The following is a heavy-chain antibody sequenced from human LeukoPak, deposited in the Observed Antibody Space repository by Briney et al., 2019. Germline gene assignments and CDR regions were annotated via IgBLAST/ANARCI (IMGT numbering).Heavy chain of an antibody. CDR3: ARGSVTIDCSGGSCYRLDP. CDR2: ISAYNGNT. Sequence: ASVKVSCKASGYTFTSYGISWVRQAPGQGLEWMGWISAYNGNTNYAQKLQGRVTMTRDTSTSTAYMEVSSLRSEDTAVYYCARGSVTIDCSGGSCYRLDPWGQGTLVTVSS. V-gene: IGHV1-18*01. CDR1: GYTFTSYG. J-gene: IGHJ5*02. D-gene: IGHD2-15*01.